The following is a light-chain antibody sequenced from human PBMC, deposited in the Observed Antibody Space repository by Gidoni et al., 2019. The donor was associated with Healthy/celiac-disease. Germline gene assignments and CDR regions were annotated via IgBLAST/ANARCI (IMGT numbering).Light chain of an antibody. CDR1: QSVSSY. CDR2: DAS. Sequence: EIVLTQSPATLSLSPGERATLSCRASQSVSSYLAWYQQKPGQAPRRLIYDASNRATGIPARFSGSGPGTDFTLTISSLEPEDFAVYYCQQRSNWHPGTFGQGTRLEIK. J-gene: IGKJ5*01. V-gene: IGKV3D-11*02. CDR3: QQRSNWHPGT.